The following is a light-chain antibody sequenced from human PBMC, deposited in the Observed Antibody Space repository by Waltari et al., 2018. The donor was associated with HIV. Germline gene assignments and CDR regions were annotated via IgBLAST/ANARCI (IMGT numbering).Light chain of an antibody. CDR2: DDN. CDR1: YSNIGTNF. J-gene: IGLJ3*02. CDR3: ATWDSTLPAWV. V-gene: IGLV1-51*01. Sequence: QSVLTQSPSVPATPGQRVTISSSGGYSNIGTNFLFWYQQFPGMAPTLLIHDDNKRPAGISDRFSGSKSGSSATLGITRLQTGDEGDYYCATWDSTLPAWVFGGGTKVTVV.